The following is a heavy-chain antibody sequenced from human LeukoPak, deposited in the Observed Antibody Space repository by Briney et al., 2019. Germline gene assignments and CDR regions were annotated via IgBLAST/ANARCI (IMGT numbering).Heavy chain of an antibody. Sequence: GGSLRLSCAASGFTFSSYSMNWVRQAPGKGLEWVSSISSSSSYIYYADSVKGRFTISRDNAKNSLYLQMNSLRAEDTAVYYCARAGSGWFDAFDIWGQGTMVTVSS. D-gene: IGHD6-19*01. CDR3: ARAGSGWFDAFDI. V-gene: IGHV3-21*01. J-gene: IGHJ3*02. CDR1: GFTFSSYS. CDR2: ISSSSSYI.